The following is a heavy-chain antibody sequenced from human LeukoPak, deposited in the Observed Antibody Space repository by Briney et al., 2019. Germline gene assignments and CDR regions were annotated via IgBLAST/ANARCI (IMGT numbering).Heavy chain of an antibody. CDR1: GFTFSSYW. Sequence: GGSLRLSCEASGFTFSSYWMSWVRQAQGKGREWVANIKQEGSEKYYVDSVKGRFTISGDNSRNTLYLEMNSLTPEDSAVYYCAREPEHNYDNSGYFDAFDIWGPGTMVSVSS. D-gene: IGHD3-22*01. CDR3: AREPEHNYDNSGYFDAFDI. J-gene: IGHJ3*02. CDR2: IKQEGSEK. V-gene: IGHV3-7*01.